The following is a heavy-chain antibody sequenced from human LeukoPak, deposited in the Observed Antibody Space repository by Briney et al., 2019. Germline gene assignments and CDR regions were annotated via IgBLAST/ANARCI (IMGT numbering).Heavy chain of an antibody. J-gene: IGHJ6*02. CDR2: IDPSDSYT. Sequence: GESLKISCKDFGYTFVSYWITWVRQTPGKGLEWVGRIDPSDSYTTYSPAFQGHVTISFDKSITTAYLRWNGLKASDTAIYYCARIGRLQPFYGTDVWGQGTTVTVSS. D-gene: IGHD6-25*01. CDR3: ARIGRLQPFYGTDV. CDR1: GYTFVSYW. V-gene: IGHV5-10-1*01.